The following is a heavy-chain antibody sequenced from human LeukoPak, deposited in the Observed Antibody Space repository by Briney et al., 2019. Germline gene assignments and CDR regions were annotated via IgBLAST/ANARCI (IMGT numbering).Heavy chain of an antibody. Sequence: SETLSLTCAVSGDSIISQYWSWVRQPPGKGLEWIGYIYSSGSTNYNPSLKSRVTISVGTSKNQFSLKLNSVSAADAAVYFCARLVAGAFDVWGQGTMVTVSS. J-gene: IGHJ3*01. V-gene: IGHV4-59*11. CDR2: IYSSGST. CDR1: GDSIISQY. D-gene: IGHD2-8*02. CDR3: ARLVAGAFDV.